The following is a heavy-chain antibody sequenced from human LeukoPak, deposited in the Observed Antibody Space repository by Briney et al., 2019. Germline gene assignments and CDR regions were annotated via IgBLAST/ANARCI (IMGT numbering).Heavy chain of an antibody. CDR2: ISSRSATI. D-gene: IGHD3-10*01. J-gene: IGHJ4*02. Sequence: PGGSLRLSCAASGLTFSSYEMNWVRQAPGKGLEWVSYISSRSATIHYADSVKGRFAISRDNAKNSLYLQMNSLRAEDTAVYYCARYNSGTFSFDYWGQGTLVTVSS. CDR3: ARYNSGTFSFDY. CDR1: GLTFSSYE. V-gene: IGHV3-48*01.